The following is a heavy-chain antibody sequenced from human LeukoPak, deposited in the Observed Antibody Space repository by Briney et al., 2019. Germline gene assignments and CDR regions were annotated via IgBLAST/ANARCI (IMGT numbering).Heavy chain of an antibody. Sequence: ASVKVSCKGSGYTFTRYGISWVRQAPGQGLEWMGWISVYNGNTNYAQKLQGRVTMTTDTSTSTAYMELRSLRSDDTAVYYCARVGEGYYYDSSGSSPFDYWGQGTLVTVSS. J-gene: IGHJ4*02. CDR2: ISVYNGNT. V-gene: IGHV1-18*01. D-gene: IGHD3-22*01. CDR1: GYTFTRYG. CDR3: ARVGEGYYYDSSGSSPFDY.